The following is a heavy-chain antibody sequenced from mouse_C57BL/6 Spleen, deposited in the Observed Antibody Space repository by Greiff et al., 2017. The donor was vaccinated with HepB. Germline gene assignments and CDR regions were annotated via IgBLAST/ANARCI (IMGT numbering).Heavy chain of an antibody. V-gene: IGHV1-55*01. CDR2: IYPGSGST. CDR3: ARLGSNYDYYAMDY. D-gene: IGHD2-5*01. J-gene: IGHJ4*01. CDR1: GYTFTSYW. Sequence: QVHVKQPGAELVKPGASVKMSCKASGYTFTSYWITWVKQRPGQGLEWIGDIYPGSGSTNYNEKFKSKATLTVDTSSSTAYMQLSSLTSEDSAVYYCARLGSNYDYYAMDYWGQGTSVTVSS.